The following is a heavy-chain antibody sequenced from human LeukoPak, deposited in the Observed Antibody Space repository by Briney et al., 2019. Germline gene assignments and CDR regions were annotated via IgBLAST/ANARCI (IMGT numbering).Heavy chain of an antibody. CDR1: GYSISSGYY. Sequence: SETLSLTCTVSGYSISSGYYWGWIRQPPGKGLEWIGSIYHSGSTYYNPSLKSRVTISVDTSKNQFSLKLSSVTAADTAVYYCARYYDSSGFHPRNFDYWGQGTLVTVSS. CDR3: ARYYDSSGFHPRNFDY. J-gene: IGHJ4*02. CDR2: IYHSGST. D-gene: IGHD3-22*01. V-gene: IGHV4-38-2*02.